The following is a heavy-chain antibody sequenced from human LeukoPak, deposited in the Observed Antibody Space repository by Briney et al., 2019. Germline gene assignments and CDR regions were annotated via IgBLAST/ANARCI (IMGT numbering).Heavy chain of an antibody. CDR2: ISSSSSYI. Sequence: GSLRLSCAASGFTFSSYSMNWVRQAPGKGLEWVSSISSSSSYIYYADSVKGRFTISRDNAKNSLYLQMNSLRAEDTAVYYCAREGVVTVTTIDYWGQGTLVTVSS. CDR3: AREGVVTVTTIDY. J-gene: IGHJ4*02. CDR1: GFTFSSYS. D-gene: IGHD4-11*01. V-gene: IGHV3-21*01.